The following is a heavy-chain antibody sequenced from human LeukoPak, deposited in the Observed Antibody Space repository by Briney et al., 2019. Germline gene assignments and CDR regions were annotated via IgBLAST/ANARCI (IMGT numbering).Heavy chain of an antibody. V-gene: IGHV1-69*02. Sequence: GXTFSXYXXSWVXQAPGQGLEWMGRIIPILGIANYAQKFQGRVTITADKSTSTAYMELSSLRSEDTAVYYCASAIIAARPDYFDYWGQGTLVTVSS. CDR3: ASAIIAARPDYFDY. D-gene: IGHD6-6*01. CDR2: IIPILGIA. CDR1: GXTFSXYX. J-gene: IGHJ4*02.